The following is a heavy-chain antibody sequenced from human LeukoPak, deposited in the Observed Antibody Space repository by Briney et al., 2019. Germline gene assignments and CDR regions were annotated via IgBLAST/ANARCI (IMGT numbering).Heavy chain of an antibody. J-gene: IGHJ3*02. D-gene: IGHD3-22*01. CDR1: GFTFDNYG. CDR2: INWNGGST. Sequence: GGSLRLSCAASGFTFDNYGMSWVRQAPGKGLEWVSGINWNGGSTGYADSVKGRFTISRDNDKNSLYLQMNSLRAEDTALYYCARIDTYYYDSSGYYSAFDIWGQGSIVTVSS. V-gene: IGHV3-20*04. CDR3: ARIDTYYYDSSGYYSAFDI.